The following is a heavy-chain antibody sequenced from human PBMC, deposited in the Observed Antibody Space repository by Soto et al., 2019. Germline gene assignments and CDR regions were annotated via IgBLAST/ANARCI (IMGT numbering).Heavy chain of an antibody. CDR2: IGTAGDT. V-gene: IGHV3-13*01. D-gene: IGHD5-12*01. J-gene: IGHJ5*02. CDR3: ARARSRRDGYNYRIDNWFDP. CDR1: GFTFSSYD. Sequence: ESGGGLVQPGGSLRLSCAASGFTFSSYDMHWVRQATGKGLEWVSAIGTAGDTYYPGSVKGRFTISRENAKNSLYLQMNSLRAEDTAVYYCARARSRRDGYNYRIDNWFDPWGQGTLVTVSS.